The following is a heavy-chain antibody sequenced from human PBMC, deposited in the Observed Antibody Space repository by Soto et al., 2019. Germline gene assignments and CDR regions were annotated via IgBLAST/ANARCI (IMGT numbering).Heavy chain of an antibody. CDR3: AKERAARGVDY. CDR1: GFTFSNYA. D-gene: IGHD6-6*01. J-gene: IGHJ4*02. V-gene: IGHV3-23*01. Sequence: GGSLRLSCAASGFTFSNYAMTWVRQAPGKGLEWVPSISGSGGVIYYPDSVKGRFTISRDNSKNTVHLQMNSLRAEDTAVYYCAKERAARGVDYWGQGTLVTVSS. CDR2: ISGSGGVI.